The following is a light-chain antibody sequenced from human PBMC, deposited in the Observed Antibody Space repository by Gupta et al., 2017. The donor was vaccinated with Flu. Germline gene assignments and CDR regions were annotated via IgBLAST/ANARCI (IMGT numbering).Light chain of an antibody. CDR2: GAS. CDR3: LQYNMHPQV. Sequence: DIQMTQSPPSLSASVGDRVTMTCRASQGITNFVAWFQEKTGKAPQSLIDGASTLKSGVPSRFSGSGSGTEFTLTISSLKPEDFATYYCLQYNMHPQVFGQGTQVEIK. CDR1: QGITNF. V-gene: IGKV1-16*01. J-gene: IGKJ1*01.